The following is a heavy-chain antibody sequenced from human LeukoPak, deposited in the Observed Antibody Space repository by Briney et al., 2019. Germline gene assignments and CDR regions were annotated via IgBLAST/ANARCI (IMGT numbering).Heavy chain of an antibody. J-gene: IGHJ4*02. CDR2: IYTSGST. CDR1: GVSISSYY. D-gene: IGHD2-2*01. Sequence: SETLSLTCTVSGVSISSYYWSWIRQPAGKGLEWIGRIYTSGSTNYNPSLKSRVTMSVDTSKNQFSLKLGSVTAADTAVYYCARGGRVVVPAAKGPFDYWGQGTLVTVSS. V-gene: IGHV4-4*07. CDR3: ARGGRVVVPAAKGPFDY.